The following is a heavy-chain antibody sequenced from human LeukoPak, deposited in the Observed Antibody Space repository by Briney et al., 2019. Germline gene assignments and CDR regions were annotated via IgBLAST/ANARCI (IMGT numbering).Heavy chain of an antibody. CDR2: IIPIFGTA. Sequence: GASVKVSCKASGGTFSSYAISWVRQAPGQGLEWMGGIIPIFGTANYAQKFQGRVTITADESTSTAYMELSSLRSEDTAVYYCARVPYGGGWYYFDYWGQGTLVTVSS. CDR3: ARVPYGGGWYYFDY. J-gene: IGHJ4*02. CDR1: GGTFSSYA. V-gene: IGHV1-69*13. D-gene: IGHD6-19*01.